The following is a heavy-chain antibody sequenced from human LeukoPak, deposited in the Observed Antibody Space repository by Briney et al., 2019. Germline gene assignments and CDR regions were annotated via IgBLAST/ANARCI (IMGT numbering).Heavy chain of an antibody. J-gene: IGHJ4*02. Sequence: ALVKVSCKASGYTFTGYYMHWVRQAPGQGLEWVGWISAHTGKTNYAQKVQGRVTMTTDTSTSTAYMDLRSLRPDDTAVYYCAREKYTYGRAFYFEYWGQGTLVSVSS. CDR2: ISAHTGKT. CDR3: AREKYTYGRAFYFEY. D-gene: IGHD5-18*01. V-gene: IGHV1-18*04. CDR1: GYTFTGYY.